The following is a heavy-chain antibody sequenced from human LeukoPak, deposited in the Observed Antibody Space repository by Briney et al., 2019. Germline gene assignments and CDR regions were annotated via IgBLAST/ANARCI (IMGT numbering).Heavy chain of an antibody. CDR3: ARTLQDSSWSLNWFDP. Sequence: SETLSLTCTVSGGSISSYYWSWIRQPPGKGLEWIGYIYYSGSTNYNPSLKSRVTISVDTSKNQFSLKLSSVTAADTAVYYCARTLQDSSWSLNWFDPWGQGTLVTVSS. D-gene: IGHD6-13*01. CDR2: IYYSGST. CDR1: GGSISSYY. V-gene: IGHV4-59*08. J-gene: IGHJ5*02.